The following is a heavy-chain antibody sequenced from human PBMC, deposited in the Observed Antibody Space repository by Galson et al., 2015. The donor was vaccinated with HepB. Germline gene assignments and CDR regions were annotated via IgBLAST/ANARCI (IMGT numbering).Heavy chain of an antibody. V-gene: IGHV1-3*01. CDR3: ARDGSYSFYMDV. Sequence: SVKVSCKASGYTFTSYAMHWVRQAPGQRLEWMGWINAGNGNTKYSQKFQGRVTITRDTSASTAYMELSSLRSEDTAVYYCARDGSYSFYMDVWGKGTTVTVSS. CDR2: INAGNGNT. CDR1: GYTFTSYA. D-gene: IGHD1-26*01. J-gene: IGHJ6*03.